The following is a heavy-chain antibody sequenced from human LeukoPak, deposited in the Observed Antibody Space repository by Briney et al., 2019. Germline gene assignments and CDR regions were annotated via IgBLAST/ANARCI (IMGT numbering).Heavy chain of an antibody. D-gene: IGHD6-13*01. V-gene: IGHV4-34*01. CDR1: GGSFSGYY. J-gene: IGHJ5*02. CDR3: ARERAAAGAGWFDP. CDR2: INHSGST. Sequence: SETLSLTCAVYGGSFSGYYWSWIRQPPGKGLEWIGEINHSGSTNYNPSLKSRVTISVDTSKNQFSLKLSSVTAADTAVYYCARERAAAGAGWFDPGGQGTLVTVSS.